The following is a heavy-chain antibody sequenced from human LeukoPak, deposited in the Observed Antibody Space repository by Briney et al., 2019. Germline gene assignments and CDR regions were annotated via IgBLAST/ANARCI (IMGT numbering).Heavy chain of an antibody. CDR2: IPYDGSNK. V-gene: IGHV3-30*18. CDR1: GFTFSSYG. CDR3: AKEGIAAAGTVDY. D-gene: IGHD6-13*01. J-gene: IGHJ4*02. Sequence: GGSLRLSCAASGFTFSSYGMHWVRQAPGKGLEWVAVIPYDGSNKYYADSVKGRFTISRDNSKNTLYLQMNSLRAEDTAVYYCAKEGIAAAGTVDYWGQGTLVTVSS.